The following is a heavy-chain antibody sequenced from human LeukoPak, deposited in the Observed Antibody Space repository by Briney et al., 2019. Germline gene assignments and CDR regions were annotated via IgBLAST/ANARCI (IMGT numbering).Heavy chain of an antibody. CDR3: ARGDDIVVVPAAILGGFDY. Sequence: PSETLSLTCTVSGGSISSYYWSWIRQPPGKGLEWIGYIYYSGSTNYNPSLKSRVTISVDTSKNQFSLKLSSVTAADTAVYYCARGDDIVVVPAAILGGFDYWGQGTLVTVSS. CDR2: IYYSGST. J-gene: IGHJ4*02. V-gene: IGHV4-59*01. D-gene: IGHD2-2*01. CDR1: GGSISSYY.